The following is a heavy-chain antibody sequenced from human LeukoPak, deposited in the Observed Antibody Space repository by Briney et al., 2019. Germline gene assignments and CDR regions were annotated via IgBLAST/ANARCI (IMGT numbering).Heavy chain of an antibody. D-gene: IGHD3-22*01. J-gene: IGHJ4*02. CDR1: GGSISSGDYY. CDR2: IYYSGST. V-gene: IGHV4-30-4*01. Sequence: PSETLSLTCTVSGGSISSGDYYWSWIRQPPGKGLEWIGYIYYSGSTYYNPSLKSRVTISVDTSKNQFSLKQSSVTAADTAVYYCARLYYYDSSGYYRSWGQGTLVTVSS. CDR3: ARLYYYDSSGYYRS.